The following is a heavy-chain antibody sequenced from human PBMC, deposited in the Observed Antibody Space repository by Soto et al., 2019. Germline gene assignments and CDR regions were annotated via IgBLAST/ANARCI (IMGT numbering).Heavy chain of an antibody. V-gene: IGHV3-30*18. J-gene: IGHJ6*02. D-gene: IGHD6-6*01. CDR1: GCNFRAYG. CDR3: AKGSSSVYYYYYGMDV. CDR2: MSSDASNK. Sequence: QVQLVESGGGVVQPGRSLRLSCAASGCNFRAYGMHWVRQAPGKGLQWVAVMSSDASNKYYADSVKGRFTISRDNSQNTLYLQMNSLRPEDTAVYYCAKGSSSVYYYYYGMDVWGQGTTVTVSS.